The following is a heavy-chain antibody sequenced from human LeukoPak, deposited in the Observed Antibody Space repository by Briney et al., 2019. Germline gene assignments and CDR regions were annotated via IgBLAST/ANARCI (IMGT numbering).Heavy chain of an antibody. CDR3: ARLGSGSNY. D-gene: IGHD3-10*01. Sequence: SQTLSLTCVISGDGVSNDSAAWNWIRQSPSRGLEWLGRTYYRSKWYTEYAVPVKSRITINPDTSKNQFSLQLSSVNPEDTAVYYCARLGSGSNYWGQGTLVTVSS. V-gene: IGHV6-1*01. CDR2: TYYRSKWYT. CDR1: GDGVSNDSAA. J-gene: IGHJ4*02.